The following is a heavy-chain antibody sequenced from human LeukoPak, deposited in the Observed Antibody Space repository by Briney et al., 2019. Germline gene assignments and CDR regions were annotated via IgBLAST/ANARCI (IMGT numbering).Heavy chain of an antibody. J-gene: IGHJ4*02. D-gene: IGHD6-13*01. Sequence: SETLSLTCTVSGGSISSYYWSWIRQPPGKGLEWIGYIYYSGSTNYNPSLKSRVTISVDTSKNQFSLKLSSVTAADTAVYYCARRGYSSSWYRDYWGQGTLVTVSS. CDR2: IYYSGST. CDR1: GGSISSYY. V-gene: IGHV4-59*12. CDR3: ARRGYSSSWYRDY.